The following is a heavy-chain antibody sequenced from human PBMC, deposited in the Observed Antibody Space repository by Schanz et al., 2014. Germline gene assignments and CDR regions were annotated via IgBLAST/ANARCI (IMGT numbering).Heavy chain of an antibody. Sequence: QVQLVQSGAEVKKPGASVKVSCKASGYTFTSDSMHWVRQAPGQGLEWMGMINPSGGSTTYAQKCQGRVTMTRDTSTSTAYMELSSLRYEDTALYYCARGTMPGTFDIWGQGTMVTVSS. J-gene: IGHJ3*02. CDR3: ARGTMPGTFDI. CDR1: GYTFTSDS. CDR2: INPSGGST. D-gene: IGHD2-2*01. V-gene: IGHV1-46*01.